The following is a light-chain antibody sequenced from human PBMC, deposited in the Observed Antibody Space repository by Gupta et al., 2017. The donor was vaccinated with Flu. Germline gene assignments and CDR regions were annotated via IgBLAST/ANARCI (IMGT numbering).Light chain of an antibody. CDR1: QSISSW. CDR2: KAS. J-gene: IGKJ1*01. Sequence: DIQMTQSPSTLSASVGDKVTITCRASQSISSWLAWYQQKPGKAPKLLIYKASSLESGVPSRFSGSGSGTEFTLTISSLQPDDFATYYCQHYNNYPPTFGQGTKVEIK. CDR3: QHYNNYPPT. V-gene: IGKV1-5*03.